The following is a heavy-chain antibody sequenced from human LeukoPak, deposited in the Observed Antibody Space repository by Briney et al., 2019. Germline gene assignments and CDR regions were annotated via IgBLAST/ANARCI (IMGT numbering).Heavy chain of an antibody. CDR2: ISGTGGTT. D-gene: IGHD4-17*01. CDR1: GFTFSNYS. V-gene: IGHV3-23*01. Sequence: RGSLRLSCAASGFTFSNYSMSWVRQAPGKGLEWVSTISGTGGTTYYADSVQGRFTISRDNSKNTLFLQFNSLRADDTAVYYCAKGRGTTVTAAANYWGQGTLDTVSS. J-gene: IGHJ4*02. CDR3: AKGRGTTVTAAANY.